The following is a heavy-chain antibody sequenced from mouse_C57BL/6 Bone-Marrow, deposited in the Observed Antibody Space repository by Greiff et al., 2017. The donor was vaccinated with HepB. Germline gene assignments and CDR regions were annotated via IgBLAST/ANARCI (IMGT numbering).Heavy chain of an antibody. J-gene: IGHJ4*01. CDR2: IYPRSGNT. CDR1: GYTFTSYG. Sequence: VQLQQSGAELARPGASVKLSCKASGYTFTSYGISWVKQRTGQGLEWIGEIYPRSGNTYYNEKFKGKATLTADKSSSTAYMELRSLTSEDSAVYFCARRLYGAMDYWGQGTSVTVSS. V-gene: IGHV1-81*01. D-gene: IGHD1-2*01. CDR3: ARRLYGAMDY.